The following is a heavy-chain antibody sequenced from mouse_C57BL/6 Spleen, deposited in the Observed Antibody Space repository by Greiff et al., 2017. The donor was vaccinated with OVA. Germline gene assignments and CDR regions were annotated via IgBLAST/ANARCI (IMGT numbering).Heavy chain of an antibody. J-gene: IGHJ4*01. D-gene: IGHD1-1*01. Sequence: VQLQQSGPELVKPGASVKISCKASGYTFTDYYMNWVKQSHGKSLEWIGDINPNNGGTSYNQKFKGKATLTVDKSSSTAYMERRSLTSEDSAVYYCARGPMFTTVVADYYAMDYWGQGTSVTVSS. CDR1: GYTFTDYY. CDR2: INPNNGGT. V-gene: IGHV1-26*01. CDR3: ARGPMFTTVVADYYAMDY.